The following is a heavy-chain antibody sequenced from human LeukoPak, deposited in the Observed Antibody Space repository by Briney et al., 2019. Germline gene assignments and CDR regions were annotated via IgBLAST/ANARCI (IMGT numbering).Heavy chain of an antibody. CDR2: MNPNSGNT. D-gene: IGHD2-2*01. CDR1: GYTFTSYD. J-gene: IGHJ5*02. V-gene: IGHV1-8*01. Sequence: ASVKVSCKASGYTFTSYDINWVRQATGQGLEWMGWMNPNSGNTGYAQKSQGRVTMTRNTSISTAYMELSSLRSEDTAVYYCARADCSSTSCSNWFDPWGQGTLVTVSS. CDR3: ARADCSSTSCSNWFDP.